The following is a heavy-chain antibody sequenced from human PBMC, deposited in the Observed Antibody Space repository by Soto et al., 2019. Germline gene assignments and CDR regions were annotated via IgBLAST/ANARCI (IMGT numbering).Heavy chain of an antibody. CDR3: XKPLDDY. J-gene: IGHJ4*02. CDR2: ISGSGGST. CDR1: GFTFSSYA. V-gene: IGHV3-23*01. Sequence: EVQLLESGGGLVQPGGSLRLSCAASGFTFSSYAMXXXXQAPGKGLEWVSAISGSGGSTYYADSVKGRFTISRDNSXNXXXXXXXXXXAEDTAVYYXXKPLDDYGDQGTLVTVSS.